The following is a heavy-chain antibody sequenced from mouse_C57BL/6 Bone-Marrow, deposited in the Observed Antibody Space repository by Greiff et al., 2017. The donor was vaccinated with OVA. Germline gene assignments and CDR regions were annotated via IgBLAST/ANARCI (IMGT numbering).Heavy chain of an antibody. D-gene: IGHD1-1*01. Sequence: EVKVVESGGGLVKPGGSLKLSCAASGFTFSSYAMSWVRQTPEKRLEWVATISDGGSYTYYPDNVKGRFTISRDNAKNNLYLQMSHLKSEDTAMYYCARDRLYGSSYFLDYWGQGTTLTVSS. CDR2: ISDGGSYT. CDR1: GFTFSSYA. V-gene: IGHV5-4*01. J-gene: IGHJ2*01. CDR3: ARDRLYGSSYFLDY.